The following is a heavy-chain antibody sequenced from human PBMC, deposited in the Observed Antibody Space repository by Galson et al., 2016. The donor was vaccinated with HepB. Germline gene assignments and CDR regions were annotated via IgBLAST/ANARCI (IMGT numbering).Heavy chain of an antibody. D-gene: IGHD3-10*01. Sequence: SLRLSCAASGFSFNTYAIHWVRQAPGKGLEWVAVISYDGTNNYYANSAKGRFTISRDNSKNTLHPQMSSLRAEDTAVYYCARELDLWFGDSWDGGFFDLWGRGTLVTVSS. V-gene: IGHV3-30-3*01. CDR2: ISYDGTNN. J-gene: IGHJ2*01. CDR3: ARELDLWFGDSWDGGFFDL. CDR1: GFSFNTYA.